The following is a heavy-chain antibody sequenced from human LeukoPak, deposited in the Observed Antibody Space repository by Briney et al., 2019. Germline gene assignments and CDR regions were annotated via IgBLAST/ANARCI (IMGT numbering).Heavy chain of an antibody. CDR1: GYTFTSYG. V-gene: IGHV1-18*01. D-gene: IGHD3-22*01. CDR2: ISAYNGNT. CDR3: ARDGLEYYYDSSGYYFSDY. Sequence: VSVKVSCKASGYTFTSYGISWVRQAPGQGLEWMGWISAYNGNTNYAQKLQGRVTMTTDTSTSTAYMELRSLRSDDTAVYYCARDGLEYYYDSSGYYFSDYWGQGTLVTVSS. J-gene: IGHJ4*02.